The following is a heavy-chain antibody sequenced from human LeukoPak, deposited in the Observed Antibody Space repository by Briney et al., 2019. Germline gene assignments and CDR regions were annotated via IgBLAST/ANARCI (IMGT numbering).Heavy chain of an antibody. D-gene: IGHD4-23*01. CDR1: GYTFTSYA. CDR2: INPNGGRT. Sequence: GASVKVSCKASGYTFTSYAMNWVRQAPGQGLEWLGLINPNGGRTSYAQNFQGRVTMTRDTSTTTVYLELSSLRSEDTAVYYCARDMSTRVTPISYAIDVWGQGTMVTVSS. J-gene: IGHJ3*01. V-gene: IGHV1-46*01. CDR3: ARDMSTRVTPISYAIDV.